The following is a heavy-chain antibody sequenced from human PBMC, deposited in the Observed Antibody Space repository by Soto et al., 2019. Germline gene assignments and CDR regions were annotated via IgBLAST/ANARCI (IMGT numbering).Heavy chain of an antibody. CDR1: GFTFSNYW. Sequence: SGRSLRLSCAASGFTFSNYWTHWVRQAPGKGLVWVSRINGDGSTTTYADFVKGRFTISRDNAKNTLYLQMDSLGADDTAVYYCTRGGTSATYWGLFDYWGQGALVTVSS. J-gene: IGHJ4*02. V-gene: IGHV3-74*01. CDR2: INGDGSTT. D-gene: IGHD7-27*01. CDR3: TRGGTSATYWGLFDY.